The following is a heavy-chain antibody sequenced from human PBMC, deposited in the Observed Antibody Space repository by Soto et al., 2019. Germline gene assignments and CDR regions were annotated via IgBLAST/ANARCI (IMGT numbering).Heavy chain of an antibody. D-gene: IGHD1-26*01. CDR2: ISPSGGST. V-gene: IGHV3-21*01. J-gene: IGHJ4*02. CDR1: GFNFRTFG. Sequence: GSLRLSCVASGFNFRTFGMNWVRQAPGKGLDWVSTISPSGGSTYYADSVKGRFTISRDNAKNSLYLQMNSLRAEDTAVYYCASHGRSGSYSSWVSYWGQGTLVTVSS. CDR3: ASHGRSGSYSSWVSY.